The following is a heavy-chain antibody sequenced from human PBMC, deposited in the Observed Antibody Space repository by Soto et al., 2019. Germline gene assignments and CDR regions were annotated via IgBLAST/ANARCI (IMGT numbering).Heavy chain of an antibody. Sequence: QVQLVESGGGVVQPGRSLRLSCAASGFTFKNYAMHWVRQAPGKGLEWVAVISYDGSIEFYADSVKGRFTISRDDFKNTMFLQMGSLRVEDTAVYYCARRAFGSSHTFDIWGQGTVVTVSS. V-gene: IGHV3-30-3*01. J-gene: IGHJ3*02. D-gene: IGHD6-6*01. CDR2: ISYDGSIE. CDR3: ARRAFGSSHTFDI. CDR1: GFTFKNYA.